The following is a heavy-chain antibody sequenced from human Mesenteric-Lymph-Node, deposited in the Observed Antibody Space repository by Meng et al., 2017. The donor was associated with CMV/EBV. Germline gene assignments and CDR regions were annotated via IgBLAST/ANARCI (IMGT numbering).Heavy chain of an antibody. CDR1: GYTFTGYY. V-gene: IGHV1-2*02. CDR3: ARDWYYDSSGYLFL. CDR2: INPNSGGT. D-gene: IGHD3-22*01. J-gene: IGHJ4*02. Sequence: KASGYTFTGYYMHWVRQAPGQGLEWMGWINPNSGGTNYAQKFQGRVTMTRDTSISTAYMELSRLRSDDTAVYYCARDWYYDSSGYLFLWGQGSLVTVSS.